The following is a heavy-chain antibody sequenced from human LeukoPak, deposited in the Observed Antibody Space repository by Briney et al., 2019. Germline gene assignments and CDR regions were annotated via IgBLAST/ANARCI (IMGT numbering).Heavy chain of an antibody. D-gene: IGHD2-15*01. CDR2: VSYDGGNK. CDR1: GFTFSSYA. Sequence: GRSLRLSCAASGFTFSSYAMHWVRQAPGRGLEWVAIVSYDGGNKYYSDSVKGQFTISRDNSKITLYLQMNSLRAEDTAMYYCARAGSAGYCSGGICFVMGYWGQGTLVTVSS. J-gene: IGHJ4*02. V-gene: IGHV3-30*04. CDR3: ARAGSAGYCSGGICFVMGY.